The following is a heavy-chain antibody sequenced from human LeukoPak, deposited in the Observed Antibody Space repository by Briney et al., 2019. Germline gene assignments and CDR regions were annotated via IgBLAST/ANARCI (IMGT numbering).Heavy chain of an antibody. V-gene: IGHV3-7*03. D-gene: IGHD1-14*01. J-gene: IGHJ6*04. CDR1: GFTFSSYW. Sequence: GGSLRLSCAASGFTFSSYWMSWVRQAPGKGLEWVANIKQDGSEKYYVDSVKGRFTISRDNAKNSLYLQMNSLRAEDTAVYYCVRDRYYSYYYYGMDVWGKGTTVTVSS. CDR3: VRDRYYSYYYYGMDV. CDR2: IKQDGSEK.